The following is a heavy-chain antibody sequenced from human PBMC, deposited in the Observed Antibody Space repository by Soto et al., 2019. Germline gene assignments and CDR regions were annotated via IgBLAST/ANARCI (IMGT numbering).Heavy chain of an antibody. V-gene: IGHV1-3*01. J-gene: IGHJ6*02. Sequence: AASVKVSCKASGYSFSNYAMHWVRQAPGQRLEWMGWINAGNGNTKYPQKFQDRVTITRDTSASTAYMELCSLRSEDTAVYYCAKGGNIAVVVADYGMDVWGQGTTVTVSS. CDR2: INAGNGNT. CDR3: AKGGNIAVVVADYGMDV. CDR1: GYSFSNYA. D-gene: IGHD2-15*01.